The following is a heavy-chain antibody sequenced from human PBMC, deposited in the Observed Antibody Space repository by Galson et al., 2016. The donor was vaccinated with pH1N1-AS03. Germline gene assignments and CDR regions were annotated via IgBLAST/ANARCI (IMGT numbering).Heavy chain of an antibody. CDR3: FHGAREAAAGFFDY. CDR2: LYWDGDK. V-gene: IGHV2-5*02. D-gene: IGHD6-13*01. Sequence: PALVKPTQTLTLTCSFSGFSLTATGEGVGWIRQSPGKPLEWHALLYWDGDKRFRPSLQNRLTIRKDTSKKEVIFTVTDMDTADSATYYCFHGAREAAAGFFDYWGQGTRVTVSS. CDR1: GFSLTATGEG. J-gene: IGHJ4*02.